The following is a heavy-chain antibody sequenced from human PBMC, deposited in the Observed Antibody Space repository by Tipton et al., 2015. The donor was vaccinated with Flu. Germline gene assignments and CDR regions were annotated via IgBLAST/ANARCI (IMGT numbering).Heavy chain of an antibody. CDR2: IRQDGSEK. D-gene: IGHD3-16*01. CDR3: ARAIIWGTYWYFDL. V-gene: IGHV3-7*01. J-gene: IGHJ2*01. CDR1: GSTFSSYW. Sequence: SLRLSCVASGSTFSSYWMSWVRQAPGGGLEWLANIRQDGSEKNYVDSVKGRFTISRDKAKNSLFLQMDSLRAEDTAVYYCARAIIWGTYWYFDLWGRGTLVTVSS.